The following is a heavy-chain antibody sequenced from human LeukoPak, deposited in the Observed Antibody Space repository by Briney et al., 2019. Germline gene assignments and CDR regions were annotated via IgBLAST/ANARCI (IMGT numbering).Heavy chain of an antibody. CDR3: ARQGKHYDSSGYGRLNAFDI. CDR1: GFTFSSYS. V-gene: IGHV4-39*01. D-gene: IGHD3-22*01. Sequence: PGGSLRLSCAASGFTFSSYSMNWLRQPPGKGLEWIGSIYYSGSTYYNPSLKSRVTISVDTSKNQFSLKLSSVTAADTAVYYCARQGKHYDSSGYGRLNAFDIWGQGTMVTVSS. CDR2: IYYSGST. J-gene: IGHJ3*02.